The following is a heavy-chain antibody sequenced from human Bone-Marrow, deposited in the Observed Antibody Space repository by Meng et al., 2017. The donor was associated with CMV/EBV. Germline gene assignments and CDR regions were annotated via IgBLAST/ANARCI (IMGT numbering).Heavy chain of an antibody. CDR3: ARDAYGGYYNLIDY. V-gene: IGHV3-48*03. Sequence: GGSLRLSCAASGFTFSSYEMNWVRQAPGKGLEWVSYISSSGSTIYYADSVKGRFTISRDNAKNSLYLQMNSLRAEDTAVYYCARDAYGGYYNLIDYWGQGTLVTVSS. CDR1: GFTFSSYE. D-gene: IGHD5-12*01. CDR2: ISSSGSTI. J-gene: IGHJ4*02.